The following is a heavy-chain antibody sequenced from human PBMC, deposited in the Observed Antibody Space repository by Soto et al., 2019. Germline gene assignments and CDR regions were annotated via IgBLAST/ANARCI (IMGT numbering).Heavy chain of an antibody. Sequence: QVQLQESGPGLVKPSGTLSLTCAVSSGSISSSTWWSWVRQPPGKGLEWIGEIYHSGSINYNPSLSSQVTIAVDKSKNQFSLKLSSVTAADTAVYYCARRSPRGDHFDYWGQGTLVTVSS. J-gene: IGHJ4*02. V-gene: IGHV4-4*02. D-gene: IGHD3-10*01. CDR2: IYHSGSI. CDR3: ARRSPRGDHFDY. CDR1: SGSISSSTW.